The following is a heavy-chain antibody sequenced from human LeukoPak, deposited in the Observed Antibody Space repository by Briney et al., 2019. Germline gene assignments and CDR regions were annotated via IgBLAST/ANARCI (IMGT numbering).Heavy chain of an antibody. D-gene: IGHD3-16*01. CDR1: GLVFSIYT. Sequence: GGSLRLSCSASGLVFSIYTMYWVRQTPGKGPEYVSTISGSGNGFSIYSADSVKGRFTISRDDSKSILYLQMNGLRSEDTAVYYCVKDFGRVRGTPDSWGQGTLVTVPS. CDR3: VKDFGRVRGTPDS. J-gene: IGHJ4*02. CDR2: ISGSGNGFSI. V-gene: IGHV3-64D*06.